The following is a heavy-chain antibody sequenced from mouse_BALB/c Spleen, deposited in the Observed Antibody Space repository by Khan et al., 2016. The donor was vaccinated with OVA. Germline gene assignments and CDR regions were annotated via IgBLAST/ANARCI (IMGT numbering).Heavy chain of an antibody. CDR2: IFPGTGTT. Sequence: QVQLQQSGAELVKPGASVKLSCKTSGYTFTNYWIQWIKQRPGQGLGWIGQIFPGTGTTYYTEIFKAKATLTIDTSSSTAYMQLTSLTSEDSAVDFCARGYFGNYEFAYWGQGTLVTVSP. J-gene: IGHJ3*01. CDR3: ARGYFGNYEFAY. V-gene: IGHV1S132*01. CDR1: GYTFTNYW. D-gene: IGHD2-1*01.